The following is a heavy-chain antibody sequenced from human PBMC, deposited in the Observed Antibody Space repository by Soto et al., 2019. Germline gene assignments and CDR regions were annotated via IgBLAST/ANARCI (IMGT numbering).Heavy chain of an antibody. CDR2: ISAYNGNT. CDR1: GYTFTSYG. Sequence: ASVKVSCKASGYTFTSYGISWVRQAPGQGLEWMGWISAYNGNTNYAQKLQGRVTMTTDTSTSTAYMELRSLRSDDTAVYYCARAISNLGYCSGGSYYSDHNWFDPWGQGTLVTVSS. CDR3: ARAISNLGYCSGGSYYSDHNWFDP. D-gene: IGHD2-15*01. J-gene: IGHJ5*02. V-gene: IGHV1-18*04.